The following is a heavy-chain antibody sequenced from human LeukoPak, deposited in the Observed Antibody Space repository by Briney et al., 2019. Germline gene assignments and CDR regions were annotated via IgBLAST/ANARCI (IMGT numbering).Heavy chain of an antibody. CDR3: ARKVIFASGRPWYWFDI. Sequence: SETLSLTCTASGGSTSSNDKCWGWIRQPPDEGLEWIASIRYSGNTYYNPSLKSRVTISVDTSNNQFSLKLNSVTAADTAVYYCARKVIFASGRPWYWFDIWGQGTLVTVSS. J-gene: IGHJ5*02. CDR1: GGSTSSNDKC. V-gene: IGHV4-39*01. CDR2: IRYSGNT. D-gene: IGHD3-10*01.